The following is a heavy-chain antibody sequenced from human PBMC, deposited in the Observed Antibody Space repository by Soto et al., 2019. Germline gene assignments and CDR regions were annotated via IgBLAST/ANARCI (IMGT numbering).Heavy chain of an antibody. J-gene: IGHJ6*02. D-gene: IGHD3-10*01. CDR1: GGAVTYYY. V-gene: IGHV4-59*02. Sequence: QVQLQESGPGLVKPSETLSLTCSVSGGAVTYYYWSWIRQSPGKGLEWIGSIHYSGTTFYNASLRSRVTLSLDXXQSQFSLNLRSVTAADTAVYYCASRSGRNYYGMDVWGQGTTVTVSS. CDR2: IHYSGTT. CDR3: ASRSGRNYYGMDV.